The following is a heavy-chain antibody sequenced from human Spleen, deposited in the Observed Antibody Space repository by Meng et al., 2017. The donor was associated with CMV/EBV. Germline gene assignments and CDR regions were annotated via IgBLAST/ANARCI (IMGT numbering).Heavy chain of an antibody. D-gene: IGHD5-24*01. Sequence: GESLKISCAASGFTFSNYVMAWVRQIPGKGLEWVSAVGESGDIPYYADSVKGRFIVSRDNSKNMLYVQMNNLRAEDTAIYYCAREETDVSNSGTRFRWIDPGGQGSLVTVSS. CDR3: AREETDVSNSGTRFRWIDP. V-gene: IGHV3-23*01. J-gene: IGHJ5*02. CDR1: GFTFSNYV. CDR2: VGESGDIP.